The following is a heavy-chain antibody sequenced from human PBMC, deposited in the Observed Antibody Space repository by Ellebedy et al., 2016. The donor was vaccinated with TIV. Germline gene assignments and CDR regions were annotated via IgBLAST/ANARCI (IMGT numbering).Heavy chain of an antibody. CDR3: ATAVPYYFDY. Sequence: AASVTVSCKVSGYNLTELSMHWVRQVPGKGLEWMGGFDPEDGETIYAQKFQGRVTMTEDTSTDTAYMELSSLRSEDTAVYYCATAVPYYFDYWGQGTLVTVSS. D-gene: IGHD4-17*01. V-gene: IGHV1-24*01. CDR1: GYNLTELS. J-gene: IGHJ4*02. CDR2: FDPEDGET.